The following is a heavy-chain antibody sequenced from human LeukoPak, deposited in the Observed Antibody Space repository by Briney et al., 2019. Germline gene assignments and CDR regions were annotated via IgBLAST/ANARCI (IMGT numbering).Heavy chain of an antibody. J-gene: IGHJ4*02. CDR3: ARDGAPGPYSSSWYTPYFDY. V-gene: IGHV7-4-1*02. CDR2: INTNTGNP. D-gene: IGHD6-13*01. Sequence: ASVKVSCKASGYTFTSYAMNWVRQAPGQGLEWMGWINTNTGNPTYAQGFTGRFVFSLDTSVSTAYLQISSLKAEDTAVYYCARDGAPGPYSSSWYTPYFDYWGQGTLVTVSS. CDR1: GYTFTSYA.